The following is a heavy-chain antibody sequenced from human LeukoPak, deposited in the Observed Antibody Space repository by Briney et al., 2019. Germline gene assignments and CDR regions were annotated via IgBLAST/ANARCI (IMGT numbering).Heavy chain of an antibody. Sequence: GGSLRLSCAASGFTFSSYAMSWVRQAPGKGLEWVSAISGSGGSTYYADSVKGRFTISRDNSKITLYLQMNSLRAEDTAVYYCAKDQPIAARPVGAFDIWGQGTMVTVSS. J-gene: IGHJ3*02. D-gene: IGHD6-6*01. CDR3: AKDQPIAARPVGAFDI. V-gene: IGHV3-23*01. CDR2: ISGSGGST. CDR1: GFTFSSYA.